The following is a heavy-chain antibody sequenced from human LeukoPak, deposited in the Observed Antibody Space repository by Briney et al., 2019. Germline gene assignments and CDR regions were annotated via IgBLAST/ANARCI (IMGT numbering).Heavy chain of an antibody. J-gene: IGHJ4*02. CDR2: INPNSGGT. V-gene: IGHV1-2*02. D-gene: IGHD1-26*01. CDR3: ARGGSYWG. Sequence: ASVKVSCKVSGYTLTELSMHWVRQAPGQGLEWMGWINPNSGGTNYAQKFQGRVTMTRDTSISTAYMELSRLRSDDTAVYYCARGGSYWGWGQGTLVTVSS. CDR1: GYTLTELS.